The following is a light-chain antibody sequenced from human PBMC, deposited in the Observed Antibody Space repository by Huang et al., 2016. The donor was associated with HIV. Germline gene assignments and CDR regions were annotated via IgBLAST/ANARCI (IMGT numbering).Light chain of an antibody. CDR3: QQYGSSSWT. J-gene: IGKJ1*01. V-gene: IGKV3-20*01. CDR2: GAS. CDR1: QSVCSY. Sequence: EIVLTQSPGTVSLSPGERATLSCRASQSVCSYLAWYQQKSGQAPRLVIFGASNRDTGIPDRFSGSGSGTDFTLTISRLDPDDFAIYYCQQYGSSSWTFGQGTRVEAK.